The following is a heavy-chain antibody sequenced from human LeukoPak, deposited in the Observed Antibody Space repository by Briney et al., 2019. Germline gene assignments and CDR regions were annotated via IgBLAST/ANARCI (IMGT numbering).Heavy chain of an antibody. J-gene: IGHJ4*02. CDR1: GGSISSGDYY. Sequence: SETLSLTCTVSGGSISSGDYYWSWIRQPPGKGLEWIGYIFYTGSTYSNPSLRSRVSISLDTSKSQFSLKLSSVTAADTAVYYCARGKGYDDSFYDYWGQGTLVTVSS. D-gene: IGHD5-12*01. CDR3: ARGKGYDDSFYDY. CDR2: IFYTGST. V-gene: IGHV4-30-4*01.